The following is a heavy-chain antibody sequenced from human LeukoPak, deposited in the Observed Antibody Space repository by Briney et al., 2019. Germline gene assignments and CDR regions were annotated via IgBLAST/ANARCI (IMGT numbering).Heavy chain of an antibody. Sequence: SETLSLTCTVSGGSISSGGYYWSWIRQPPGKGLEWVGYLYYSGSTNYNPSLKSRVTISLDTSKNQFSLQLSSVTAADTAVYYCAAAPPPGSDYCVMDVWGQGTTVTVSS. D-gene: IGHD6-19*01. J-gene: IGHJ6*02. V-gene: IGHV4-61*08. CDR2: LYYSGST. CDR3: AAAPPPGSDYCVMDV. CDR1: GGSISSGGYY.